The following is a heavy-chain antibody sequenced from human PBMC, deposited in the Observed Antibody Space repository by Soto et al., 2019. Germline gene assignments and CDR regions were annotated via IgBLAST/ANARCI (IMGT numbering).Heavy chain of an antibody. CDR3: ARGRASGSYYLLDY. CDR1: GNTFTSYD. J-gene: IGHJ4*02. Sequence: QVQLVQSGAEVKKLGASVKVSCKASGNTFTSYDINWVRQATGHGPEWMGWINPNSGNIGYAQKFPRRASMTRDTAIRTACMEVSMPRSDDTAVYSLARGRASGSYYLLDYWGQGTLVTVSS. CDR2: INPNSGNI. D-gene: IGHD3-10*01. V-gene: IGHV1-8*01.